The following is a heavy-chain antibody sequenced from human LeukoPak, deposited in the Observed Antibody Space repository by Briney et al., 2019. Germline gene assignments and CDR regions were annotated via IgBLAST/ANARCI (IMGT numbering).Heavy chain of an antibody. V-gene: IGHV1-46*01. CDR3: ARDLSSSSDYYYYYGMDV. J-gene: IGHJ6*02. Sequence: ASVKVSCTASGCTFTSYYMHWVRQAPGQGLEWMGIINPSGGSTSYAQKFQGRVTMTRDTSTSTVYMELSSLRSEDTAVYYCARDLSSSSDYYYYYGMDVWGQGTTVTVSS. CDR2: INPSGGST. CDR1: GCTFTSYY. D-gene: IGHD6-6*01.